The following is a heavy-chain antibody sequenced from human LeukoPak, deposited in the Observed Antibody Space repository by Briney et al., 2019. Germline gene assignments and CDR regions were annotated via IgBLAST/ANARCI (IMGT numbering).Heavy chain of an antibody. CDR1: GFTFSSYS. J-gene: IGHJ4*02. Sequence: PGGSLRLSCGASGFTFSSYSMNWVRQAPGKGLEWVSSISGSGSHMHYADSVQGRFTISRDNAKNSLYLQMNSLRAEDTAVYYCARDARIAVAGSSPASSDYWGQGTLVTVSA. V-gene: IGHV3-21*01. CDR3: ARDARIAVAGSSPASSDY. D-gene: IGHD6-19*01. CDR2: ISGSGSHM.